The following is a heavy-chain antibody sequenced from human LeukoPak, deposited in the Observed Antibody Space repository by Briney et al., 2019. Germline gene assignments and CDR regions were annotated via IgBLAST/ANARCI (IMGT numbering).Heavy chain of an antibody. D-gene: IGHD3-10*01. CDR2: ISAYNGNT. Sequence: ASVKVSCKVSGYTLTELSMHWVRQAPGQGLEWMGWISAYNGNTNYAQKLQGRVTMTTDTSTSTAYMELRSLRSDDTAVYYCARDRSVWFGELLSTNWFDPWGQGTLVTVSS. CDR3: ARDRSVWFGELLSTNWFDP. CDR1: GYTLTELS. J-gene: IGHJ5*02. V-gene: IGHV1-18*01.